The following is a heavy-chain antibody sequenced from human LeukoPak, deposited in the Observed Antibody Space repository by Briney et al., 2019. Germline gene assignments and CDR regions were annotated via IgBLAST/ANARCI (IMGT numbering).Heavy chain of an antibody. D-gene: IGHD3-10*01. CDR2: ISSSSSYI. V-gene: IGHV3-21*01. CDR3: ARAPLDYGSGSYSPGYYGMDV. J-gene: IGHJ6*02. Sequence: GGSLRLSCAASGFTFSSYSMDWVRQAPGKGLEWVSSISSSSSYIYYADSVKGRFTISRDNAKNSLYLQMNSLRAEDTAVYYCARAPLDYGSGSYSPGYYGMDVWGQGTTVTVSS. CDR1: GFTFSSYS.